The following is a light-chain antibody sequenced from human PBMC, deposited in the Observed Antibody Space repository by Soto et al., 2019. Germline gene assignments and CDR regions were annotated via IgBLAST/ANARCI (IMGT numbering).Light chain of an antibody. V-gene: IGLV4-69*01. CDR1: SGHSSYA. J-gene: IGLJ3*02. CDR3: QTWGTGIRV. CDR2: LNSDGSH. Sequence: QPVLTQSPSASASLGASVKLTCTLGSGHSSYAIAWHQQQPEKGPRYLMKLNSDGSHSKGDGIPDRFSGSSSGAERYLTISSLQSEDEADYYCQTWGTGIRVFGGGPSSPS.